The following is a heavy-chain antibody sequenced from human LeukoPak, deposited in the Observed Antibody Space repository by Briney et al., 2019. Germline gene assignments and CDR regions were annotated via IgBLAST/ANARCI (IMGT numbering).Heavy chain of an antibody. V-gene: IGHV4-39*07. CDR3: ASQKPYYDSSGYPDDAFDI. J-gene: IGHJ3*02. CDR1: GGSISSSSYY. CDR2: IYYSGST. Sequence: SETLSLTCTVSGGSISSSSYYWGWIRQPPGKGLEWIGSIYYSGSTYYNPSLKSRVTISVDTSKNQFSLKLSSVTAADTAVYYCASQKPYYDSSGYPDDAFDIWGQGTMVTVSS. D-gene: IGHD3-22*01.